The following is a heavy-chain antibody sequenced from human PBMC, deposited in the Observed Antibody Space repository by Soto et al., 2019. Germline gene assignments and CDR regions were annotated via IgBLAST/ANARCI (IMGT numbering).Heavy chain of an antibody. V-gene: IGHV3-33*01. CDR2: IRYDGSNI. Sequence: GGSLRLSCAASGSIFRGYGMHWVRQAPGKGLEWVAVIRYDGSNINYADSVMGRFTISRDNSKNTLYLEMNSLRAEDTAVYYCARDGIGGTTVRVDLDYWGKGNWVTVAS. D-gene: IGHD2-15*01. J-gene: IGHJ4*02. CDR3: ARDGIGGTTVRVDLDY. CDR1: GSIFRGYG.